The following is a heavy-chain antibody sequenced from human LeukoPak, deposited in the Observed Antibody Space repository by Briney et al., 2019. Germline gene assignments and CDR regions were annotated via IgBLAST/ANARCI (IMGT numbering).Heavy chain of an antibody. CDR3: ARVTGYTIEDYFDY. D-gene: IGHD3-9*01. J-gene: IGHJ4*02. V-gene: IGHV4-59*01. Sequence: SETLSLTCTVSGGSISSYYWSWIRQPPGKGLEWIGYIYYSGSTNHNPSLKSRVTISVKTSKNQFSLKLRSVTAADTAVYYCARVTGYTIEDYFDYWGQGTLVTVSS. CDR1: GGSISSYY. CDR2: IYYSGST.